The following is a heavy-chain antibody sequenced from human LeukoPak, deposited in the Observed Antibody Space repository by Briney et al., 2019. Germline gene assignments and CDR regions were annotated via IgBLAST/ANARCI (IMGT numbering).Heavy chain of an antibody. V-gene: IGHV3-23*01. CDR2: ISGSGGST. D-gene: IGHD3-22*01. J-gene: IGHJ6*03. CDR3: AKYVHYYDSNGYRFYYYYMDV. CDR1: GFTFSSYG. Sequence: GGTLRLSCAASGFTFSSYGMSWVRQAPGKGLEWVSAISGSGGSTYYADSVKGRFTISRDNSKNTLYLQMNSLRAEDTAVYYCAKYVHYYDSNGYRFYYYYMDVWGKGTTVTISS.